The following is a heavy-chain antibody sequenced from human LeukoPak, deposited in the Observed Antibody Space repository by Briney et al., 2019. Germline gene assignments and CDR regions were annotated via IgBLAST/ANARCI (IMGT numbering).Heavy chain of an antibody. CDR2: INPNSGGR. V-gene: IGHV1-2*02. CDR1: GYTFTGYY. CDR3: ARGDYYYDYVWGSYRSFAFDY. D-gene: IGHD3-16*02. Sequence: GASVKVSCKASGYTFTGYYMHWVRQAPGQGLEWMGWINPNSGGRNYAQKFQGRVTMTRDTSISTAYMELSRLRSDDTAVYYCARGDYYYDYVWGSYRSFAFDYWGQGTLVTVSS. J-gene: IGHJ4*02.